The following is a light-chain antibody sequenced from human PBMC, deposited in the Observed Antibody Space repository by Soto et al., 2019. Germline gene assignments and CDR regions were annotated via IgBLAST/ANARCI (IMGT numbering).Light chain of an antibody. CDR1: SSNIGAGYD. Sequence: QPVLTQPPSVSGAPGQRVTISCTRSSSNIGAGYDVHWYQQLPGTAPKLLMYGNSNRPSGVPDRFSGSKSGTSASLAITGLQAEDEADYYCQSYDSSLSGWVFGGGTQLTVL. V-gene: IGLV1-40*01. J-gene: IGLJ3*02. CDR3: QSYDSSLSGWV. CDR2: GNS.